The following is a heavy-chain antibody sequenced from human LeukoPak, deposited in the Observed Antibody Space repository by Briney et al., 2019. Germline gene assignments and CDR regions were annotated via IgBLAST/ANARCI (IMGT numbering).Heavy chain of an antibody. CDR2: ISSSGGTM. Sequence: GGSLRLSCAASGFTFSSYEMNWVRQAAGKGLEWVSYISSSGGTMYYADSVKGRFTISRDNAKNSLYLQMNSLRAEDTAVYYCARGFSGYYYDLFDYWGQGTLVTVSS. CDR3: ARGFSGYYYDLFDY. D-gene: IGHD3-22*01. J-gene: IGHJ4*02. V-gene: IGHV3-48*03. CDR1: GFTFSSYE.